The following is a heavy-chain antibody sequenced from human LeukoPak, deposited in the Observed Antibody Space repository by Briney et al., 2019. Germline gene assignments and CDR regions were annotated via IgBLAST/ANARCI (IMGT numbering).Heavy chain of an antibody. CDR2: ISYDGSNK. J-gene: IGHJ4*02. CDR3: ARGSEITMVRGVLDY. CDR1: GFTFSSYA. D-gene: IGHD3-10*01. V-gene: IGHV3-30-3*01. Sequence: GGSLRLSCAASGFTFSSYAMHWVRQAPGKGLEWVAVISYDGSNKYYADSVKGRITISRDNSKNTLYLQMNSLRAEDTAVYYRARGSEITMVRGVLDYWGQGTLVTVSS.